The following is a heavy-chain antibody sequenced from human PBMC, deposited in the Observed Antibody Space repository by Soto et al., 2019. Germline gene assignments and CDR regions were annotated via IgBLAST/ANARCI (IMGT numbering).Heavy chain of an antibody. J-gene: IGHJ4*01. Sequence: VVSLRLSCAASGFTFSSYSRNWVRQAPGKGLEWVSSISSSSSYIYYADSVKGRFTISRDNAKNSLYLQMNSLRAEDTAVYYCAKLYYDVSGYGAHFDHWGQGTLVTVS. CDR1: GFTFSSYS. V-gene: IGHV3-21*04. CDR2: ISSSSSYI. CDR3: AKLYYDVSGYGAHFDH. D-gene: IGHD3-22*01.